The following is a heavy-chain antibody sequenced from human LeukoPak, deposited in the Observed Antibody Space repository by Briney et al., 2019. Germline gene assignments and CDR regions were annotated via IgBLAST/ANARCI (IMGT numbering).Heavy chain of an antibody. V-gene: IGHV3-23*01. D-gene: IGHD6-13*01. J-gene: IGHJ6*03. CDR3: ARAGTSSYYYMDV. Sequence: PGGSLRLSCAASGFTFSSYAMSWVRQAPGKGLEWVSAISGSGGSTYYADSVKGRFTISRDNAKNTLYLQMNSLRAEDTAVYYCARAGTSSYYYMDVWGKGTTVTVSS. CDR1: GFTFSSYA. CDR2: ISGSGGST.